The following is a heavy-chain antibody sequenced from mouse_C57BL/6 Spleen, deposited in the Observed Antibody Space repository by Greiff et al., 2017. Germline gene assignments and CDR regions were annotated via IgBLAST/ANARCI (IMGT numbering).Heavy chain of an antibody. CDR1: GYAFSSSW. CDR2: IYPGDGDT. J-gene: IGHJ4*01. D-gene: IGHD1-1*01. Sequence: VKLVESGPELVKPGASVKISCKASGYAFSSSWMNWVKQRPGKGLEWIGRIYPGDGDTNYNGKFKGKATLTADKSSSTAYMQLSSLTSEDSAVYFCARPTVVDAMDYWGQGTSVTVSS. CDR3: ARPTVVDAMDY. V-gene: IGHV1-82*01.